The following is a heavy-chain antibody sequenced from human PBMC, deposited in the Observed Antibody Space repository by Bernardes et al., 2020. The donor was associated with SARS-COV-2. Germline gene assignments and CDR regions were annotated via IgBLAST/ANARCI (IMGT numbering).Heavy chain of an antibody. Sequence: ASVQVSCKASGYTFTSYDINWVLQATGQGLVWMGWMNPNSGNTGYAQKFQGRVTMTRNTSISTAYMELSSLRSEGTAVYYCARGTGIVLMVYAPYSLDVWGQETTVTVSS. V-gene: IGHV1-8*01. D-gene: IGHD2-8*01. CDR1: GYTFTSYD. CDR2: MNPNSGNT. J-gene: IGHJ6*02. CDR3: ARGTGIVLMVYAPYSLDV.